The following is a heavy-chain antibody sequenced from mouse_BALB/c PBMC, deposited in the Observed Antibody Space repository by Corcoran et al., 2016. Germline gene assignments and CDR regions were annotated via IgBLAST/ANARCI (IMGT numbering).Heavy chain of an antibody. Sequence: QIQLVQSGPELKKPGETVKISCKASGYTFTNYGMNWVKQAPGKGLKWMGWINTYTGEPTYADDFKGRFAFSLETSASTAYLQINNLKNEDTATYFRARDYYGSRLDYWGQGTTLTVSS. CDR3: ARDYYGSRLDY. J-gene: IGHJ2*01. V-gene: IGHV9-3-1*01. CDR2: INTYTGEP. D-gene: IGHD1-1*01. CDR1: GYTFTNYG.